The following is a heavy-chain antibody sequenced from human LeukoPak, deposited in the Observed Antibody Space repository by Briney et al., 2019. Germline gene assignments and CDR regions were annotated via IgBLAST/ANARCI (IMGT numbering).Heavy chain of an antibody. CDR2: ISGSGGST. CDR3: AKPSYKSFGPSSSFDY. Sequence: PGGSLRLSCAASGFTFSSYAMSWVRQAPGKGLEWVSAISGSGGSTYYADSVKGRFTISRDNSKNTLYLQMNSLRAEDTAVYYCAKPSYKSFGPSSSFDYWGQGTLVTVSS. D-gene: IGHD6-6*01. CDR1: GFTFSSYA. V-gene: IGHV3-23*01. J-gene: IGHJ4*02.